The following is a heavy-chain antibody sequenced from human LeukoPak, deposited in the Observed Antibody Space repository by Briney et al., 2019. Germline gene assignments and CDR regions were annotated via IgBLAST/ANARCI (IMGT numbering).Heavy chain of an antibody. Sequence: GGSLRLSCAASGFTFSSYAMSWVRQAPGKGLEWVSAIGGSGGSTYYADSVKGRFTISRDNSKNTLYLQMSSLRAEDTAVYYCAKDHSCTNGVCPLGHWGQGTLVIVSS. J-gene: IGHJ4*02. CDR1: GFTFSSYA. V-gene: IGHV3-23*01. CDR3: AKDHSCTNGVCPLGH. D-gene: IGHD2-8*01. CDR2: IGGSGGST.